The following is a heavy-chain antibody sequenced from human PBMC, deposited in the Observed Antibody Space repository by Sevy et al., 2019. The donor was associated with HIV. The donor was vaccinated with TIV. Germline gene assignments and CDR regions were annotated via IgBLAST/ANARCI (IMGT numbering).Heavy chain of an antibody. Sequence: ASVKVSCKASGYTFTSYGISWERQAPGPGLEWMGWIRVYNGNTNYAQKLQGRVTMITDTSTSTAYMELRSLRSDDTAVYYCARHDSSGYYLDYWGQGTLVTVSS. CDR1: GYTFTSYG. CDR2: IRVYNGNT. V-gene: IGHV1-18*01. D-gene: IGHD3-22*01. CDR3: ARHDSSGYYLDY. J-gene: IGHJ4*02.